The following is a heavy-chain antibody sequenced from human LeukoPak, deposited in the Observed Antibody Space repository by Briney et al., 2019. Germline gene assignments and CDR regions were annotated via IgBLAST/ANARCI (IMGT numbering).Heavy chain of an antibody. CDR2: ISSSSSYT. CDR3: ARDRGCTNGVCYTAFDI. V-gene: IGHV3-11*06. J-gene: IGHJ3*02. Sequence: GGSLRLSCAASGFSFSDYYMSWIRQAPGKGLEWVSYISSSSSYTNYADSVKGRFTSPRDNAKNSLYLQMNSLRAEDTAVYYCARDRGCTNGVCYTAFDIWGQGTMVTVSS. CDR1: GFSFSDYY. D-gene: IGHD2-8*01.